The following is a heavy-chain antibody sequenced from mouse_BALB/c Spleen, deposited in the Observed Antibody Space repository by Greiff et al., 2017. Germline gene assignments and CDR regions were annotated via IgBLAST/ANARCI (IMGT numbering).Heavy chain of an antibody. J-gene: IGHJ3*01. CDR2: ISSGSSTI. CDR3: ARIYYGNYAWFAY. Sequence: EVMLVESGGGLVQPGGSRKLSCAASGFTFSSFGMHWVRQAPEKGLEWVAYISSGSSTIYYADTVKGRFTISRDNPKNTLFLQMTSLRSEDTAMYYCARIYYGNYAWFAYWGQGTLVTVSA. V-gene: IGHV5-17*02. D-gene: IGHD2-1*01. CDR1: GFTFSSFG.